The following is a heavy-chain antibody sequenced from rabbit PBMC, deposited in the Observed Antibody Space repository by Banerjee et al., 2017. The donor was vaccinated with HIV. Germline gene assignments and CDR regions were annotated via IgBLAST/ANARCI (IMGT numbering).Heavy chain of an antibody. D-gene: IGHD4-2*01. V-gene: IGHV1S45*01. CDR2: IYAGSSGRT. CDR3: ARNAGTNADYGFTRLDL. J-gene: IGHJ3*01. CDR1: GFSFSSSYC. Sequence: QEQLVESGGSLVTLGGSLKLSCKASGFSFSSSYCMCWVRQAPGKGLEWIACIYAGSSGRTWYASWAKGRFTISKTSSTTVTLQMTSLTAADTATYFCARNAGTNADYGFTRLDLWGPGTLVTVS.